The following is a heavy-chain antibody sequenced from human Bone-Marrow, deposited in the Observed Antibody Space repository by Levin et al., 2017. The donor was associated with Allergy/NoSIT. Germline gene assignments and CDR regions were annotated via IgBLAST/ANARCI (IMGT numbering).Heavy chain of an antibody. CDR2: ISDSGST. Sequence: PSETLSLTCIVSGGSISASYWSWIRRPPGKALEWIGYISDSGSTNYNPSLKSRVTISSDTSKNQISLRLGSVTAADTAVYFCASVVAAAFDSWGQGILVTVSP. CDR3: ASVVAAAFDS. D-gene: IGHD2-2*01. V-gene: IGHV4-59*08. J-gene: IGHJ4*02. CDR1: GGSISASY.